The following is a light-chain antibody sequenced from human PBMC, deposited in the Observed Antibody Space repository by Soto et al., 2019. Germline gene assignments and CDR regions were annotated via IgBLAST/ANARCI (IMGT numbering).Light chain of an antibody. CDR1: SSDVGGYNY. J-gene: IGLJ1*01. CDR3: CSYAGSNTYV. CDR2: DVS. Sequence: QSALTQPRSVSGSPGQSVTISCTGTSSDVGGYNYVSWYQQHPGKAPKLMIYDVSKRPSGVPDRFSGSKSGNTASLTISGLQAEDEADYYCCSYAGSNTYVFGTGTKATV. V-gene: IGLV2-11*01.